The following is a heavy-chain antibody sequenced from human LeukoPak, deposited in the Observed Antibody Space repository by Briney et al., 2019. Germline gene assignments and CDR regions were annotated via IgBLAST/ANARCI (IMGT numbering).Heavy chain of an antibody. V-gene: IGHV3-23*01. CDR1: GFNFTMSA. Sequence: GGSLRLSCSGSGFNFTMSAMSWVRQAPGKGLAWVSGITASGGDTSYSDSARGRFTISRDNSKNIVYLQMNSLRADDTAAYYCARCSGSYQSDYWGQGTLVTVSS. CDR2: ITASGGDT. D-gene: IGHD1-26*01. J-gene: IGHJ4*02. CDR3: ARCSGSYQSDY.